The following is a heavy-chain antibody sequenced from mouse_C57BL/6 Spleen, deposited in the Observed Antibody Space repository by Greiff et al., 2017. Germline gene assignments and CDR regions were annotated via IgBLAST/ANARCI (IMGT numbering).Heavy chain of an antibody. CDR1: GYSFTGYY. CDR2: INPSTGGT. J-gene: IGHJ1*03. Sequence: EVQLQQSGPELVKPGASVKISCKASGYSFTGYYMNWVKQSPEKSLEWIGEINPSTGGTTYNQKFKAKATLTVDKSSSTAYMQLKSLTSEDSAVYYCARSRFITTVVATKYVDVWGTGTTVTVSS. V-gene: IGHV1-42*01. CDR3: ARSRFITTVVATKYVDV. D-gene: IGHD1-1*01.